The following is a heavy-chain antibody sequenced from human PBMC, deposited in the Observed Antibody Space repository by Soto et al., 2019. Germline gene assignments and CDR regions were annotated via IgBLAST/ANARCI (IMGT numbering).Heavy chain of an antibody. J-gene: IGHJ6*03. CDR1: GGSISSYY. D-gene: IGHD2-2*01. CDR3: ARGYQLGPVGSFQRYYYYYMDV. Sequence: PSETLSLTCTVSGGSISSYYWSWIRQPPGKGLEWIGYIYYSGSTNYNPSLKSRVTISVDTSKNQFSLKLSSVTAADTAVYYCARGYQLGPVGSFQRYYYYYMDVWGKGTTVT. V-gene: IGHV4-59*01. CDR2: IYYSGST.